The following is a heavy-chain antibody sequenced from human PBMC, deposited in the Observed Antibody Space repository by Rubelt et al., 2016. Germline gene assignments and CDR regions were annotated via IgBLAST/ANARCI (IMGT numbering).Heavy chain of an antibody. Sequence: ASGFTFSSYSMNWVRQASGKGLEWLSYISRSSGTIYYADSVKGRFSIASDNAKNSLYLQMNSLRVEDTAVYYCATADSISFVRGVVTGDYWGQGTLVTVSS. CDR1: GFTFSSYS. CDR2: ISRSSGTI. CDR3: ATADSISFVRGVVTGDY. D-gene: IGHD3-10*01. V-gene: IGHV3-48*01. J-gene: IGHJ4*02.